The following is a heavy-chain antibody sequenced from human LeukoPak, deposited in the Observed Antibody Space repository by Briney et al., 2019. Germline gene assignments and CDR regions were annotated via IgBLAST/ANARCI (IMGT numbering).Heavy chain of an antibody. CDR2: IYSGGST. CDR1: GFTVSSNY. J-gene: IGHJ4*02. V-gene: IGHV3-53*01. D-gene: IGHD6-19*01. Sequence: PGGSLRLSCAASGFTVSSNYLSWVRQAPGKGLEWVSVIYSGGSTYYADSVKGRFTISRDNSKNTLYLQMNSLRAEDTAVYYCAKNAPPWIAVADPYDYWGQGTLVTVSS. CDR3: AKNAPPWIAVADPYDY.